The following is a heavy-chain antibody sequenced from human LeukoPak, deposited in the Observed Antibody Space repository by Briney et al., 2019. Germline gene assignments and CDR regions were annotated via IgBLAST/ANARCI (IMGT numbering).Heavy chain of an antibody. D-gene: IGHD3-10*01. J-gene: IGHJ4*02. Sequence: PGGSLRLSCAASGFTFSSYAMSWVRQAPGKGLEWVSAISGSGGSTYYADSVKGRFTISRDNSKNTLYLQMNSLRAEDAAVYYCAKGQVTVIRGLTSTISGPGRDYWGQGTLVTVSS. CDR2: ISGSGGST. CDR3: AKGQVTVIRGLTSTISGPGRDY. CDR1: GFTFSSYA. V-gene: IGHV3-23*01.